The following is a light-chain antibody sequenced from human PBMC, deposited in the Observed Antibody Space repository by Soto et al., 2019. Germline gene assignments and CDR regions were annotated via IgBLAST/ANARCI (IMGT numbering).Light chain of an antibody. CDR3: QQYNNWPPSN. CDR2: AAS. CDR1: QSVSRD. Sequence: IVMTQSPATLSVSPGEGATLSCRASQSVSRDLAWYQQRPGQAPRLLIYAASTRATGIPARFSGSGSGTEFTLTITSLQSDDSAIYYRQQYNNWPPSNFGQGTNLEIK. J-gene: IGKJ2*01. V-gene: IGKV3D-15*01.